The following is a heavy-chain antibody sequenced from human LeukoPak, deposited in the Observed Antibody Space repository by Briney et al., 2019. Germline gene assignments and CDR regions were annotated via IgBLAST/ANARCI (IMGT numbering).Heavy chain of an antibody. CDR3: ARHRKYSSGWHHFDY. CDR2: INHSGST. CDR1: GGSFSGYY. D-gene: IGHD6-19*01. Sequence: PSETLSLTCAVYGGSFSGYYWSWIRQPPGKGLEWIGEINHSGSTNYDPSLKSRVTISVDTSKNQFSLKLSSVTAADTAVYYCARHRKYSSGWHHFDYWGQGTLVTVSS. J-gene: IGHJ4*02. V-gene: IGHV4-34*01.